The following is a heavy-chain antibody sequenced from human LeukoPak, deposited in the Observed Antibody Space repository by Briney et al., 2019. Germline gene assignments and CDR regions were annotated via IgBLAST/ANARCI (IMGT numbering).Heavy chain of an antibody. Sequence: ASVKVSCKASGYTFTSYGISWVRQAPGQGLEWMGWISAYNGNTNYAQKVQGRVTMTTDTYTSTAYMELRSLRSDDTAVYYCARRCIVLVTAISEDYWGQGTLVTVSS. CDR2: ISAYNGNT. CDR3: ARRCIVLVTAISEDY. J-gene: IGHJ4*02. CDR1: GYTFTSYG. D-gene: IGHD2-21*02. V-gene: IGHV1-18*01.